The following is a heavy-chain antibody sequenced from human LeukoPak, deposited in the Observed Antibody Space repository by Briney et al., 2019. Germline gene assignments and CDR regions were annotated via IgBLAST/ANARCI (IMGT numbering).Heavy chain of an antibody. V-gene: IGHV3-21*01. D-gene: IGHD3-22*01. J-gene: IGHJ4*02. CDR3: ARGGRGTIIMIVVAALDY. Sequence: PGGSLRLSCAASGFTFTSYSMNWVRQAPGMGLEWVSSISSSGNYIYYADSVKGRFTISRDNARNSLYLQMNSLRAEDTAVYYCARGGRGTIIMIVVAALDYWGQGTLVTVSS. CDR1: GFTFTSYS. CDR2: ISSSGNYI.